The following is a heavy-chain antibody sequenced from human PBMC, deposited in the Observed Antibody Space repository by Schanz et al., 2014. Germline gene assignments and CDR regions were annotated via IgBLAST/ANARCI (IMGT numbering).Heavy chain of an antibody. CDR2: ISSGSSYA. CDR3: AIIGVMVAVAGTRADY. J-gene: IGHJ4*02. CDR1: GFTFSDYY. Sequence: QEQLVESGGGLVKPGGSLRLSCAASGFTFSDYYMSWIRQAPGKGLEWVSDISSGSSYANYADSVKGRFTISRDNAKNSLYLQMNRLRAEDTALYYCAIIGVMVAVAGTRADYWGQGTLVTVSS. V-gene: IGHV3-11*06. D-gene: IGHD6-19*01.